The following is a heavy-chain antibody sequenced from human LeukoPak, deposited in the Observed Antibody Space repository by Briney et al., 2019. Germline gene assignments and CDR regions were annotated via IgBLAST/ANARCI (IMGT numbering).Heavy chain of an antibody. D-gene: IGHD2-21*02. CDR2: INPNSGGT. CDR3: ARGVKPTPHIVVVTAVDY. V-gene: IGHV1-2*02. CDR1: GYTFTCYY. J-gene: IGHJ4*02. Sequence: ASVKVSCKASGYTFTCYYMHWVRQAPGQGLEWMGWINPNSGGTNYAQKFQGRVAMTRDTSISTAYMELSRLRSDDTAVYYCARGVKPTPHIVVVTAVDYWGQGTLVTVSS.